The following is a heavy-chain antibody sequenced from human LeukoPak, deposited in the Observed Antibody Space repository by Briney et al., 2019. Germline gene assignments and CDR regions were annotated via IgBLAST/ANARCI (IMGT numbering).Heavy chain of an antibody. Sequence: PGGSLRLSCVASGFTFTEAWMSWVRQAPGEGLEWIGRIKSKSEGATRDFAAPVKGRVTMSRDESKNTVYLHMDSLKIEDTAMYYCAAGTGNSDFDYWGQGTLVTVSS. D-gene: IGHD1-1*01. CDR1: GFTFTEAW. CDR3: AAGTGNSDFDY. CDR2: IKSKSEGATR. V-gene: IGHV3-15*01. J-gene: IGHJ4*02.